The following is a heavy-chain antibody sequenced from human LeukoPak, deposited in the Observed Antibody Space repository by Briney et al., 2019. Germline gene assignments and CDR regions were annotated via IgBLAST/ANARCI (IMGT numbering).Heavy chain of an antibody. CDR3: ASWRKRTGTPPNNWFDP. CDR1: GGSISSGGYY. Sequence: PSQTLSLTCTVSGGSISSGGYYWSWIRQHPGKGLEWIGYIYYSGSTYYNPSLESRVTISVDTSKNQFSLKLSSVTAADTAVYYCASWRKRTGTPPNNWFDPWGQGTLVTVSS. D-gene: IGHD1-7*01. CDR2: IYYSGST. V-gene: IGHV4-31*03. J-gene: IGHJ5*02.